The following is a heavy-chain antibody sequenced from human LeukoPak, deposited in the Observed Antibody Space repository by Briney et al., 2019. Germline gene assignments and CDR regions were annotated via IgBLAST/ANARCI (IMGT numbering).Heavy chain of an antibody. Sequence: PSETLSLTCSVSGGSISRNTHYCGWIRQPPGKGLEWFGSIHYSGSTYYNPSLKSRVTISLDTSKNQFSLKVTSVTAADTAIDCCAEHLSLNYASGTGWTWGQGTLVAVSS. J-gene: IGHJ5*02. CDR1: GGSISRNTHY. CDR2: IHYSGST. CDR3: AEHLSLNYASGTGWT. V-gene: IGHV4-39*01. D-gene: IGHD3-10*01.